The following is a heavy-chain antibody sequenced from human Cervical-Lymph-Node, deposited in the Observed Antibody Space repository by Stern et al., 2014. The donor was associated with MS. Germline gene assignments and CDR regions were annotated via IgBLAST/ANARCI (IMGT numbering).Heavy chain of an antibody. V-gene: IGHV5-51*03. J-gene: IGHJ5*02. CDR2: INPGGSDT. Sequence: VQLVQSGAEVKKPGESLKISCKASGYPFTNYWIAWVRQMPGKGLEWMGIINPGGSDTRYTPSFHGHVTITADTATTTAYVLRSSLAASDTAIYFCARMLEMGAISWFDPWGQGTLVTVSS. CDR1: GYPFTNYW. CDR3: ARMLEMGAISWFDP. D-gene: IGHD5-24*01.